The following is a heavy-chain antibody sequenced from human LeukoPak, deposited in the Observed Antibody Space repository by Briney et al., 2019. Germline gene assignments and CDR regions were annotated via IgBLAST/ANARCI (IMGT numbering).Heavy chain of an antibody. V-gene: IGHV3-30*18. CDR3: AKENGSYFDY. Sequence: GRSLRLSCAASGFTFSSYGMHWVRQAPGKGLEWVAVISYDGSSKYYADSVKGRFTISRDNSKNTLYLQMNSLRAEDTAVYYCAKENGSYFDYWGQGTLVTVSS. CDR2: ISYDGSSK. J-gene: IGHJ4*02. D-gene: IGHD1-26*01. CDR1: GFTFSSYG.